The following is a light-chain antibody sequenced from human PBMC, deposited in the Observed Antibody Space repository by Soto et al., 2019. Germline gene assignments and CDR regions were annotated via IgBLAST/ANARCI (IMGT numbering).Light chain of an antibody. CDR2: GAS. Sequence: EIVLTQSPGTLSLSPGEGATLSCRSSQDVGTNYLAWYQQKPGQAPRLLIFGASSRASGVPGRFSGSGSGTDFTLTISRLEPEDSAVYYCQQYGSSPPYTFGQGTKLEIK. J-gene: IGKJ2*01. CDR1: QDVGTNY. V-gene: IGKV3-20*01. CDR3: QQYGSSPPYT.